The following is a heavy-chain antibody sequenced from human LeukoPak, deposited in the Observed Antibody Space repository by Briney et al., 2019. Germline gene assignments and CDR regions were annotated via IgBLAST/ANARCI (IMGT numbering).Heavy chain of an antibody. Sequence: SQTLSLACTVSGGSISSGSYYWSWIRQPAGKGLEWIGRIYTSGSTHYNPSLKSRVTISVDTSKNQFSLKLSSVTAADTAVYYCARDGYCSSTSCSYYYYYMDVWGKGTTVTVSS. CDR3: ARDGYCSSTSCSYYYYYMDV. CDR1: GGSISSGSYY. V-gene: IGHV4-61*02. D-gene: IGHD2-2*03. CDR2: IYTSGST. J-gene: IGHJ6*03.